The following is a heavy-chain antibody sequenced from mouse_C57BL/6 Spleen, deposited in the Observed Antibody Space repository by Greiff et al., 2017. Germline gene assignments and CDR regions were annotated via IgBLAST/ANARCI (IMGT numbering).Heavy chain of an antibody. J-gene: IGHJ2*01. CDR2: LYPGGGYT. CDR3: ARGGLRRGFDY. Sequence: VKLMESGAELVRPGTSVKMSCKASGYTFTNYWIGWAKQRPGHGLEWIGDLYPGGGYTNYNEKFKGKATLTADKSSSTAYMQFSSLTSEDSAIYYCARGGLRRGFDYWGQGTTLTVSS. V-gene: IGHV1-63*01. CDR1: GYTFTNYW. D-gene: IGHD2-4*01.